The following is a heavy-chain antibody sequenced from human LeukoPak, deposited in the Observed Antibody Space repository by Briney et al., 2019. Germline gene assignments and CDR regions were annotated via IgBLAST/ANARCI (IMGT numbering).Heavy chain of an antibody. CDR2: INPSSGGT. CDR1: GYTFTAYY. D-gene: IGHD2-15*01. J-gene: IGHJ5*02. CDR3: ARGEDIVAYYRNNWFDP. Sequence: WASVKVSCKASGYTFTAYYMHWVRQAPGQGLEWMGRINPSSGGTNYAQKFQGRVTMTRDTSITTAYMELNRLRSDDTAVYYCARGEDIVAYYRNNWFDPWGQGTLVTVSS. V-gene: IGHV1-2*06.